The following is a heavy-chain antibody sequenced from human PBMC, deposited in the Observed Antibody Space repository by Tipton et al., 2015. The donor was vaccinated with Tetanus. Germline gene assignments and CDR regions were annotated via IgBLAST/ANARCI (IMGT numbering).Heavy chain of an antibody. Sequence: LRLSCTVSGGSMISYYWSWIRQPAGKGLEWIGRIYTSGTTNYNPSLKSRVTMSLDTSKNQFSLKLSSVTAADTAVYYCARHTNFWSGYYIVYWGQGTLVTVSS. J-gene: IGHJ4*02. V-gene: IGHV4-4*07. CDR2: IYTSGTT. D-gene: IGHD3-3*01. CDR1: GGSMISYY. CDR3: ARHTNFWSGYYIVY.